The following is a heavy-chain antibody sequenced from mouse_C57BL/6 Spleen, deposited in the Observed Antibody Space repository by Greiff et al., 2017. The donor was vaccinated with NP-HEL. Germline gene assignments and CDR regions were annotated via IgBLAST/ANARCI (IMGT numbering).Heavy chain of an antibody. CDR2: INPNNGGT. CDR1: GYTFTDYN. J-gene: IGHJ3*01. D-gene: IGHD2-4*01. V-gene: IGHV1-22*01. Sequence: EVQLQQSGPELVKPGASVKMSCKASGYTFTDYNMHWVKQSHGKSLEWIGYINPNNGGTSYNQKFKGKATLTVNKSSSTAYMELRSLTSEDSAVYYCARLAFYDYPWFAYWGQGTLVTVSA. CDR3: ARLAFYDYPWFAY.